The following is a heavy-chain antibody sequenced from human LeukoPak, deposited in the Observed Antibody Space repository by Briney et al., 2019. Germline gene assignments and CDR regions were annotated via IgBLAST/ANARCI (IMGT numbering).Heavy chain of an antibody. CDR1: GGTFSSYA. V-gene: IGHV1-69*05. CDR3: ARGDQFLYYYDSNPFDY. CDR2: IIPIFGTA. D-gene: IGHD3-22*01. J-gene: IGHJ4*02. Sequence: SVKVSCKASGGTFSSYAISWVRQAPGQGLEWMGRIIPIFGTANYAQKFQRRVTITTDESTSTAYMELSSLRSEDTAVYYCARGDQFLYYYDSNPFDYWGQGTLVTVSS.